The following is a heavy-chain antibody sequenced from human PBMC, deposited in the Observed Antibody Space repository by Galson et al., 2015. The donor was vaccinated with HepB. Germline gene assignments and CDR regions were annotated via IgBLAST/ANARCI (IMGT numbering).Heavy chain of an antibody. V-gene: IGHV1-69*06. CDR3: ARDTWYGELGYYHYGMDV. Sequence: SVKVSCKASGGTFSHYAISWVRQAPGQGLEWMGGIIPIFGTGNYAQKFQGRVTITADKSTSTAYMDLSSLRSEDTAVYYCARDTWYGELGYYHYGMDVWGQGTTVTVSS. CDR1: GGTFSHYA. CDR2: IIPIFGTG. D-gene: IGHD3-10*01. J-gene: IGHJ6*02.